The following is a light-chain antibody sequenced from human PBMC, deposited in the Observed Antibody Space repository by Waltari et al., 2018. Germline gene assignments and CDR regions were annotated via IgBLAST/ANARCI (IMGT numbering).Light chain of an antibody. CDR2: EVS. Sequence: QSALTQPASVSGSPGQSITISCTGTGSDVGGYDYVAWYQQHPGKAPKLVIYEVSNRPSGVSYRFSASKSGHTASLTISGHQAEDEADYYCSSYTPITISNWVFGGGTKLTVL. V-gene: IGLV2-14*01. J-gene: IGLJ3*02. CDR1: GSDVGGYDY. CDR3: SSYTPITISNWV.